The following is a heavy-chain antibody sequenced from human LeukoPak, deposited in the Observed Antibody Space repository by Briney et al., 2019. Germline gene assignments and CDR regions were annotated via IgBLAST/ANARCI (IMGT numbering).Heavy chain of an antibody. J-gene: IGHJ4*02. V-gene: IGHV4-34*01. CDR1: GGSFRGYC. CDR3: AGQGYSGYDDAVDGGGYYFDY. D-gene: IGHD5-12*01. Sequence: PSETLSLTCAVKGGSFRGYCWSWIRPPPGKGLEWIGEINHSGNTNYNPPLKTRVTISVDTSKNHFSLKVSSVTAAEAAVYYCAGQGYSGYDDAVDGGGYYFDYWGQGTLVTVSS. CDR2: INHSGNT.